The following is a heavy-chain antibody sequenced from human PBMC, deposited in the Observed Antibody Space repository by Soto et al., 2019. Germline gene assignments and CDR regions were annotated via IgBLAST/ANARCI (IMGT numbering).Heavy chain of an antibody. J-gene: IGHJ6*02. CDR3: ARSRNLDD. CDR1: CGSFSGWH. CDR2: ASHTGGT. D-gene: IGHD4-4*01. Sequence: QVQVQQWGAGLLKFSETLSLTCAVNCGSFSGWHCNWIRQHTGKGLEWIGEASHTGGTNYNPSLASRVTLSVDRSRNQSSLKLTSVSAADTAVYYCARSRNLDDWGPGTTVIVSS. V-gene: IGHV4-34*01.